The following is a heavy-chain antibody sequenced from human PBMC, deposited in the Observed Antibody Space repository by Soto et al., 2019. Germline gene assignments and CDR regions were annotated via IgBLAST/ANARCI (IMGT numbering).Heavy chain of an antibody. J-gene: IGHJ3*02. D-gene: IGHD3-9*01. CDR1: GGTFSSYA. CDR2: IIPIFGTA. CDR3: ARGRVLRYFDWLFALDAFDI. Sequence: GASVKVSCKASGGTFSSYAISWVRQAPGQGLEWMGGIIPIFGTANYAQKFQGRVTITADESTSTAYMELSSLRSEDTAVYYCARGRVLRYFDWLFALDAFDISGQGTMVTVSS. V-gene: IGHV1-69*13.